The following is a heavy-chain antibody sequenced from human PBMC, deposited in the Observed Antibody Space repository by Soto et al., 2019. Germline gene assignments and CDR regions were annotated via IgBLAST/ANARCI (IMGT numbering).Heavy chain of an antibody. Sequence: EVQLVESGGGLVQPGGSLRLSCAASGFTFSRYWMSWVRQAPGKGLEWVANIKPDGSDKYYVDSVKGRFTISRDNAKNSLYLQMNSLRSEDTVVYYCARVFDQDDAFDIWGRGTMVTVSS. J-gene: IGHJ3*02. CDR3: ARVFDQDDAFDI. CDR2: IKPDGSDK. V-gene: IGHV3-7*05. CDR1: GFTFSRYW.